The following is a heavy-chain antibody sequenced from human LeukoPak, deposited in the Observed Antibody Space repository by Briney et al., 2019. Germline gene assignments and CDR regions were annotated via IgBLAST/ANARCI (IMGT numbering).Heavy chain of an antibody. V-gene: IGHV3-15*07. Sequence: PGRSLRLSCAASGFTLTNAWMNWVRQAPGKGLEWVGRIKSKADGETIDYAAPVKGRFTFSRDDSKNMLYLQMNSLKSEDTAVYYCSTLTSRGLSDSWGQGTLVTVSS. D-gene: IGHD1-20*01. J-gene: IGHJ4*02. CDR2: IKSKADGETI. CDR1: GFTLTNAW. CDR3: STLTSRGLSDS.